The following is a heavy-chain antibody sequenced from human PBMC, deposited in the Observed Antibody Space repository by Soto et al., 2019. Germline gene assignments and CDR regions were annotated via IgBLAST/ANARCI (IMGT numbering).Heavy chain of an antibody. D-gene: IGHD6-19*01. CDR3: VTFPSEQWLPYYYYYGMDV. V-gene: IGHV3-64D*08. Sequence: PSETLSLTCTVSGGSISNYYWSWIRQAPGKGLEYVSAISSNGGSTYYADSVKGRFTISRDNSKNTLYLQMSSLRAEDTAVYYCVTFPSEQWLPYYYYYGMDVWGQGTTVTVSS. J-gene: IGHJ6*02. CDR1: GGSISNYY. CDR2: ISSNGGST.